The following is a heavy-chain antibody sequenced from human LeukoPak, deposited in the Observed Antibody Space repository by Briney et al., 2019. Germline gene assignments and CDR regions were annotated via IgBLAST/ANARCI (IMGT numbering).Heavy chain of an antibody. CDR2: IIPIFGTA. J-gene: IGHJ4*02. CDR3: AREPVPRSSGLQY. Sequence: SVKVSCKASGLTFNYCTISWVRQAPGQGLEWMGRIIPIFGTADYAQKFQGRVTMTTDESTNAAYVELSSLRSEDTAVYYCAREPVPRSSGLQYWGQGTLVTVSS. V-gene: IGHV1-69*05. D-gene: IGHD3-22*01. CDR1: GLTFNYCT.